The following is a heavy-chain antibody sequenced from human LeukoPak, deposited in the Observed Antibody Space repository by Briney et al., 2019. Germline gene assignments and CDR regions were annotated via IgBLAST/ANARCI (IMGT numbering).Heavy chain of an antibody. CDR3: ARESIAARPFYYYYYMDV. V-gene: IGHV1-69*05. D-gene: IGHD6-6*01. CDR1: GGTFSSYA. J-gene: IGHJ6*03. CDR2: IIPIFGTA. Sequence: SVKVSCKASGGTFSSYAISWVRQAPGQGLEWMGGIIPIFGTANYAQKFQGRVTITTDESTSTAYMELSSLRSEDTAVYYCARESIAARPFYYYYYMDVWGKGTTVTVSS.